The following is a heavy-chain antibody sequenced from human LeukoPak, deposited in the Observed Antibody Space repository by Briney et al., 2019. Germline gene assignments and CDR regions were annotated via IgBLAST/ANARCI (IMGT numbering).Heavy chain of an antibody. V-gene: IGHV4-4*02. Sequence: SETLSLTCGVSGGSVMNTNGWTWVRQPPGKGLEWIGEVHLDGRTNYNPSLESRLTMSVDVSENQVSLKLTSVTAADTAVYYCAREGGFYRPLDYSGQGTLVTVSS. J-gene: IGHJ4*02. CDR3: AREGGFYRPLDY. D-gene: IGHD3-3*01. CDR1: GGSVMNTNG. CDR2: VHLDGRT.